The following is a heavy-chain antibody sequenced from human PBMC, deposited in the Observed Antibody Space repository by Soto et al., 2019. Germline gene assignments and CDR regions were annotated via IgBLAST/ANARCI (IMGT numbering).Heavy chain of an antibody. CDR1: GFTFSSYA. J-gene: IGHJ6*01. CDR3: AKGPSRSWPYYNYVMAV. CDR2: ISGSGGST. Sequence: PGGSLRLSCAASGFTFSSYAMSWVRQAPGKGLEWVSAISGSGGSTYYADSVKGRFTISRDNSKNTLYLQMNSLRAEDTAVYYCAKGPSRSWPYYNYVMAVRAQRTSVTVST. V-gene: IGHV3-23*01. D-gene: IGHD6-13*01.